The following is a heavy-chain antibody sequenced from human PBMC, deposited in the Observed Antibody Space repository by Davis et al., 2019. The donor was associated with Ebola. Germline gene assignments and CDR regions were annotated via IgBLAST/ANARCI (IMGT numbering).Heavy chain of an antibody. V-gene: IGHV1-3*01. CDR2: INAGNGNT. CDR1: GYTFTSYA. D-gene: IGHD3-10*01. CDR3: ARDRYPYYYGSGSPGVGFDP. Sequence: AASVKVSCKASGYTFTSYAMHWVRQAPGQRLEWMGWINAGNGNTKYSQKFQGRVTITRDTSASTAYMELSSLRSEDTAVYYCARDRYPYYYGSGSPGVGFDPWGQGTLVTVSS. J-gene: IGHJ5*02.